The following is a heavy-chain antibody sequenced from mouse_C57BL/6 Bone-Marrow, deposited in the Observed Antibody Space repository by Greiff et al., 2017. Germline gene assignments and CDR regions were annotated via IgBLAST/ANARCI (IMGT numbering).Heavy chain of an antibody. CDR2: IYPGSGNT. V-gene: IGHV1-76*01. CDR3: ARRGNYFDD. J-gene: IGHJ2*01. Sequence: QVQLQQSGAELVRPGASVKLSCKASGYTFTDYYINWVKQRPGQGLEWIARIYPGSGNTYYNEKFKGKATLTAEKSSSTAYMQLSSLTSEDSAVYFCARRGNYFDDWGQGTTRTVSS. CDR1: GYTFTDYY.